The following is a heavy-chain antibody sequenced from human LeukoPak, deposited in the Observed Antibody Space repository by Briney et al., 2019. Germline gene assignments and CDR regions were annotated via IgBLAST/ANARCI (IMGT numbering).Heavy chain of an antibody. Sequence: SETLSLTCAVYGGSFSGYYWSWIRQPPGKGLEWIGEINHSGSTNYNPSLKSRVTISVDTSKNQFSLKLSSVTAADTAVYYCARGRSAPGKYFQHWGQGNLVTVSS. D-gene: IGHD6-13*01. CDR3: ARGRSAPGKYFQH. CDR1: GGSFSGYY. V-gene: IGHV4-34*01. J-gene: IGHJ1*01. CDR2: INHSGST.